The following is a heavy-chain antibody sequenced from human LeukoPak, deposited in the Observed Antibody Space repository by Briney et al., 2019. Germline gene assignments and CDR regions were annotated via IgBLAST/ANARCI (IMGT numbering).Heavy chain of an antibody. V-gene: IGHV4-61*02. CDR2: IYTSGST. CDR1: GGSISSGSYY. CDR3: ATERGITGTKGPTFPLGY. D-gene: IGHD1-7*01. J-gene: IGHJ4*02. Sequence: PSQTLSLTCTVSGGSISSGSYYWSWIRQPAGKGLEWIGRIYTSGSTNYNPSLKSRVTISVDTSKNQFSLKLSSVTAADTAVYYCATERGITGTKGPTFPLGYWGQGTLVTVSS.